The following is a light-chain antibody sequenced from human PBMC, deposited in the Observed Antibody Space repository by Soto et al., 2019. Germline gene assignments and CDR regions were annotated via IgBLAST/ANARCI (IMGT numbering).Light chain of an antibody. V-gene: IGKV3-20*01. Sequence: EIVLAQSPATLSVSPGERATLSCRASQSVSNTYLAWYQQKPGQAPRLLIYGASNRATGIPDRFSGSGSGTDFTLTISRLQPEDFAVYYCQQYGSSPWTSGQGTKVDIK. CDR3: QQYGSSPWT. CDR2: GAS. J-gene: IGKJ1*01. CDR1: QSVSNTY.